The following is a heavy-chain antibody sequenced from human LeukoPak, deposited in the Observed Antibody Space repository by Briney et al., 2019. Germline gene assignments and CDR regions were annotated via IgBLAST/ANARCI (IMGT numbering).Heavy chain of an antibody. CDR1: GFPFSSYA. V-gene: IGHV3-23*01. J-gene: IGHJ4*02. CDR2: ISGGGGRA. D-gene: IGHD3-16*01. Sequence: GGSLRLSCAASGFPFSSYAMSWVRQAPGKGLEWVSTISGGGGRAWYADSVKGRFTISRDNSKNTVDVQLNSLRAEDTAVYYCAKFRGSEKTVIDCWGQGTLVTVSS. CDR3: AKFRGSEKTVIDC.